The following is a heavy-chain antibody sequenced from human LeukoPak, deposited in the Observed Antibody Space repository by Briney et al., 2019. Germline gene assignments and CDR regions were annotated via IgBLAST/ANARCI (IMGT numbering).Heavy chain of an antibody. Sequence: PGRSLRLSCAASGFTFSSYGMHWVRQAPGKGLEWVAVIWYDGSNKYYADSVKGRFTISRDNSKNTLYLQMNSLRAEDTAVYYCAKDLHYDSSGPISDPWGQGTLVTVSS. CDR2: IWYDGSNK. CDR3: AKDLHYDSSGPISDP. J-gene: IGHJ5*02. CDR1: GFTFSSYG. V-gene: IGHV3-33*06. D-gene: IGHD3-22*01.